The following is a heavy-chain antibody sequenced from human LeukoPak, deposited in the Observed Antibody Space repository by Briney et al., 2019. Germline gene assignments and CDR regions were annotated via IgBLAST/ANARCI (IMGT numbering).Heavy chain of an antibody. CDR1: GFTFSSYA. CDR3: AKGSPYDFWSGPSDAFDI. CDR2: ISGSGGST. Sequence: PGGSLRLSCAASGFTFSSYAMSWVRQAPRKGLEWVSAISGSGGSTYYADSVKGRFTISRDNSKNTLYLQMNSLRAEDTAVYYCAKGSPYDFWSGPSDAFDIWGQGTMVTVSS. D-gene: IGHD3-3*01. J-gene: IGHJ3*02. V-gene: IGHV3-23*01.